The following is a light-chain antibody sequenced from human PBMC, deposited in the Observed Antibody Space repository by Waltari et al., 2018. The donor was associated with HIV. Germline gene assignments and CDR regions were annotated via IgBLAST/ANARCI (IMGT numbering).Light chain of an antibody. Sequence: QSALTQPASVSGSPGQSITISCTGSSSDVGSYSYVSWYQQHPGKAPKLMIYEVSNRPAGVSHRFSGSKSGNTASLTISGLQPEDEADYYCNSYTSISTWVFGGGTKLTLL. CDR2: EVS. J-gene: IGLJ3*02. CDR1: SSDVGSYSY. CDR3: NSYTSISTWV. V-gene: IGLV2-14*01.